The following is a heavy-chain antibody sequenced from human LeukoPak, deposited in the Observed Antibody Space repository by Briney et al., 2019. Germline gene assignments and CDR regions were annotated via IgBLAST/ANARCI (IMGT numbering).Heavy chain of an antibody. CDR3: AKGYSSAPSGAFDI. CDR1: GFTFSTFSRSW. V-gene: IGHV3-7*03. D-gene: IGHD6-25*01. Sequence: PGRSLRLSCAASGFTFSTFSRSWMSWVRQAPGKGLEWVANIKEDGSQKYYVDSVKGRFTISRDNAKNSLYLQMNSLRAEDTALYYCAKGYSSAPSGAFDIWGQGTMVTVSS. CDR2: IKEDGSQK. J-gene: IGHJ3*02.